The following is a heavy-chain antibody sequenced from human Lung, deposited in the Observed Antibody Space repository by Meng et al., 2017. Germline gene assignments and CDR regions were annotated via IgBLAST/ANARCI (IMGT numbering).Heavy chain of an antibody. V-gene: IGHV3-9*01. CDR2: ISWNSGNI. CDR3: AKDYGSTLYGMDV. D-gene: IGHD6-13*01. J-gene: IGHJ6*02. CDR1: GFTFDDYA. Sequence: SLKISCAASGFTFDDYAMHWVRQAPGKGLEWVSGISWNSGNIGYADSVKGRFTISRDNAKSSLYLQMNSLRAEDTAFYYCAKDYGSTLYGMDVWGQGTTVTVSS.